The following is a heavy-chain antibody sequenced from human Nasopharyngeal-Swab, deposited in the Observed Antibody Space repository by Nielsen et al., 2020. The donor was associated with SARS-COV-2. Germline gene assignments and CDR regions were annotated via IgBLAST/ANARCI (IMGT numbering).Heavy chain of an antibody. D-gene: IGHD1-1*01. CDR1: GYTFTSYD. CDR2: MNPNSGNT. J-gene: IGHJ5*02. CDR3: ARAGRLEITGWFDP. V-gene: IGHV1-8*01. Sequence: ASVKVSCKASGYTFTSYDINWVRQATGQGLEWMGWMNPNSGNTGYAQKFQGRVTMTRNTSISTAYMELSSLRSDDTAVYYCARAGRLEITGWFDPWGQGTLVTGSS.